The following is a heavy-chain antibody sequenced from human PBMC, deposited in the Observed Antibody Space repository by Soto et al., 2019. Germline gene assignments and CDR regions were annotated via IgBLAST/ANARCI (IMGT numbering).Heavy chain of an antibody. J-gene: IGHJ6*02. D-gene: IGHD6-13*01. CDR2: ISSSSSYI. CDR1: GFTFSSYS. V-gene: IGHV3-21*01. CDR3: ARDQQQLLHYYYGMDV. Sequence: GGSLRLSCAASGFTFSSYSMNWVRQAPGKGLEWVSSISSSSSYIYYADSVKGRFTISRDNAKNSLYLQMNSLRAEDTAVYYCARDQQQLLHYYYGMDVWGQGTTVTVSS.